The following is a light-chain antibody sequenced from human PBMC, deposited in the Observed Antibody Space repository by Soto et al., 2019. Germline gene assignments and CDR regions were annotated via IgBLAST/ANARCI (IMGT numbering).Light chain of an antibody. V-gene: IGKV1-33*01. CDR3: QQYDNRPPLS. CDR2: DAS. J-gene: IGKJ4*01. Sequence: DIQMTQSPSSLSASVGDRVTITCQASQDISNYLNWYQQKTGKAPKLLIYDASNMETGVPSRFSGSGAGTDFTITISRLQPHDIATYYCQQYDNRPPLSFGGGNKGEIK. CDR1: QDISNY.